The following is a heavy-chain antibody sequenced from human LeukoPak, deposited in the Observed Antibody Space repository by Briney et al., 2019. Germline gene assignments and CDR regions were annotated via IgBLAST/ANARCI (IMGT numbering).Heavy chain of an antibody. V-gene: IGHV4-39*07. D-gene: IGHD6-19*01. CDR1: GASISSSSYY. J-gene: IGHJ5*02. Sequence: SETLSLTCTVSGASISSSSYYWGWIRQPPGKGLEWIGEINHSGSTNYNPSLKSRVTISVDTSKNQFSLKLSSVTAADTAVYYCARRWRWLVLGWFDPWGQGTLVTVSS. CDR3: ARRWRWLVLGWFDP. CDR2: INHSGST.